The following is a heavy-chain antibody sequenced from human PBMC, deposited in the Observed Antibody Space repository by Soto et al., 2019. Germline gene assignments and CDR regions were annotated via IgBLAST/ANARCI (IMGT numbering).Heavy chain of an antibody. CDR1: GFTFSGSA. CDR2: IRSKANSYAT. D-gene: IGHD3-3*01. Sequence: GGSLRLSCAASGFTFSGSAMHWFRQASGKGLEWVGRIRSKANSYATAYAASVKGRFTISRDDSKNTAYLQMNSLKTEDTAVYYCTRPFYDFWSGSPETFDIWGQGTMVTVSS. V-gene: IGHV3-73*01. J-gene: IGHJ3*02. CDR3: TRPFYDFWSGSPETFDI.